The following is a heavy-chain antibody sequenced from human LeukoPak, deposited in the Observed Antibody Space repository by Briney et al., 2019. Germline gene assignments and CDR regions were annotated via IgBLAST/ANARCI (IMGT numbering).Heavy chain of an antibody. CDR1: GYSFPTYG. D-gene: IGHD3-16*01. CDR3: ARAPDLEGASAFDY. V-gene: IGHV1-18*01. Sequence: ASVTVSCKASGYSFPTYGFSWVRQAPGQGLEWMGWVSAYNGDTNYAQKFQGRVTMTTDTSTTTAYMELRNLNSADTAMYYCARAPDLEGASAFDYWGQGTLITVSS. CDR2: VSAYNGDT. J-gene: IGHJ4*02.